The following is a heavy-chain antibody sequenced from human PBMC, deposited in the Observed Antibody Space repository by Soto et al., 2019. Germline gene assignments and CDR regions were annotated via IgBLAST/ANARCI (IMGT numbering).Heavy chain of an antibody. V-gene: IGHV1-69*13. CDR1: GGTFSSYA. CDR2: IIPIFGTA. J-gene: IGHJ6*02. D-gene: IGHD6-19*01. Sequence: VASVKVSFKASGGTFSSYAISWLRQAPGQGLEWMGGIIPIFGTANYAQKFQGRVTITADESTSTAYMELSSLRSEDTAVYYCARNIAVAGTPYYYGMDVWGQGTTVTVSS. CDR3: ARNIAVAGTPYYYGMDV.